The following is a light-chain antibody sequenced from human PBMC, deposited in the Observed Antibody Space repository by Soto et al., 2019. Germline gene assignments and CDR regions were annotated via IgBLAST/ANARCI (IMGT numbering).Light chain of an antibody. Sequence: QPVLTQPASVSGAPGQRVTIYCTGGSSNIGAGYDVHWYRQLPGTAPELLIYDNSNRPSGVPARFSGSKSGTSASLAITGLQADDEADYYCQSYDTSLSGWGVFGGGTKLTVL. CDR2: DNS. J-gene: IGLJ2*01. CDR3: QSYDTSLSGWGV. V-gene: IGLV1-40*01. CDR1: SSNIGAGYD.